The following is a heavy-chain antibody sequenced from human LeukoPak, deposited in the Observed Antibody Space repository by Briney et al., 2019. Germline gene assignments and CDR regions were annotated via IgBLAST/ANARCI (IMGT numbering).Heavy chain of an antibody. Sequence: PGGSLRLSCAASGFSVSNTYMSWLRQAPGKGLEWVSVIYSGDSGVSTYYADSVKGRFTISRHNSKNTLYLQMSSLRAEDTAVYFCARSAARLRYYYAMDVWGQGTTVTVCS. J-gene: IGHJ6*02. CDR2: IYSGDSGVST. CDR3: ARSAARLRYYYAMDV. D-gene: IGHD6-6*01. CDR1: GFSVSNTY. V-gene: IGHV3-53*04.